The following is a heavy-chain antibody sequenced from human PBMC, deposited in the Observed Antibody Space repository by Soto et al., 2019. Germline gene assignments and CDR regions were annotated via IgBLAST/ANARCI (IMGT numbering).Heavy chain of an antibody. CDR3: ARDAYSGSYYDGYYYYGMDV. CDR2: ISAYNGNT. V-gene: IGHV1-18*01. Sequence: ASVKVSCKASGYTFTSYGISWLRQAPGQGLEWMGWISAYNGNTNYAQKLQGRVTMTTDTSTSTAYMELRSLRSDDTAVYYCARDAYSGSYYDGYYYYGMDVWGQGTTVTVSS. J-gene: IGHJ6*02. CDR1: GYTFTSYG. D-gene: IGHD1-26*01.